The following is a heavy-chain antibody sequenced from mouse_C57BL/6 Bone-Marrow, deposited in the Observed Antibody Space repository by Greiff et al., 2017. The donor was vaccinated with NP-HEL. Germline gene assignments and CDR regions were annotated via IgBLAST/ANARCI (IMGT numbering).Heavy chain of an antibody. CDR1: GYTFTSYW. J-gene: IGHJ1*03. CDR2: IDPNSGGT. Sequence: QLQQPGADLVKPGASVKLSCKASGYTFTSYWMHWVKQRPGRGLEWIGRIDPNSGGTKFNEKFKTKATLTVDKPSSTAYMQLGSLTSEGPAVYYCARYYYGSRGWYFDVWGTGTTVTVSS. V-gene: IGHV1-72*01. CDR3: ARYYYGSRGWYFDV. D-gene: IGHD1-1*01.